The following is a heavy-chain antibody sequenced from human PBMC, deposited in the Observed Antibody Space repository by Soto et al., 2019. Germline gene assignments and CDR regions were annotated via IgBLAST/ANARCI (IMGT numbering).Heavy chain of an antibody. J-gene: IGHJ5*02. D-gene: IGHD6-6*01. CDR2: IYYTGNI. Sequence: LSLTCTVSGGSMNYYYWIWIWQSPGKRLQWTGYIYYTGNINYNPSLESRVTMSVDTSKNQFSLKLRSVTAADTAVYYCARAGNSSSFWFDPWGQGTRVTVSS. CDR1: GGSMNYYY. CDR3: ARAGNSSSFWFDP. V-gene: IGHV4-59*01.